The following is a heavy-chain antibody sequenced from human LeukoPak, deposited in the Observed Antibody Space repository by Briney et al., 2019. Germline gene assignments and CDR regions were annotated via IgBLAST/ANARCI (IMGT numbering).Heavy chain of an antibody. D-gene: IGHD6-19*01. CDR1: GFTFSSYG. Sequence: GRSLRLSCAASGFTFSSYGMHWVRQAPGKGLEWVAVISYDGSNKYYADSVKGRFTISRDNSKNTLYLQMNSLRAEDTAAYYCATRIAVAGTLDYWGQGTLVTVSS. CDR3: ATRIAVAGTLDY. J-gene: IGHJ4*02. V-gene: IGHV3-30*03. CDR2: ISYDGSNK.